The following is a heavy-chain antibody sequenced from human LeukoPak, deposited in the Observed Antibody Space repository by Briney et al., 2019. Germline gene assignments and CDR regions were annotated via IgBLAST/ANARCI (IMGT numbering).Heavy chain of an antibody. CDR1: GGSVSSGSYY. D-gene: IGHD3-10*01. V-gene: IGHV4-61*01. Sequence: SETLSLTCTVSGGSVSSGSYYWSWIRQPPGKGLEWIGYIYYSGSTNYNPSLKSQVTISVDTSKNQFSLKLSSVTAADTAVYYCASYGSGSYPPNWGQGTLVTVSS. CDR3: ASYGSGSYPPN. CDR2: IYYSGST. J-gene: IGHJ4*02.